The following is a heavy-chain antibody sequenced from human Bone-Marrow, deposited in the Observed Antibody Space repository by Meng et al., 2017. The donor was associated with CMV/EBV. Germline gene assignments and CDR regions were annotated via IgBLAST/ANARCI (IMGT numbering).Heavy chain of an antibody. Sequence: EVQLLESGGVWVQPGWSLRLSCAASGFTFTNNVMSWVRQAPGKELEWVSSISASGGKIYYKDSVKGRFTISRDNSKNTLFVQMNSLRAEDTAVYYCVRNWGADLWGQGALVTVSS. CDR1: GFTFTNNV. V-gene: IGHV3-23*01. J-gene: IGHJ4*02. D-gene: IGHD7-27*01. CDR3: VRNWGADL. CDR2: ISASGGKI.